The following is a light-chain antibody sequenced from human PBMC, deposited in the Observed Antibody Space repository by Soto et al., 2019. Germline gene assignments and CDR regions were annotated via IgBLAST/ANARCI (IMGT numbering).Light chain of an antibody. J-gene: IGKJ1*01. V-gene: IGKV3-15*01. CDR2: GAT. Sequence: ENVLTHSPGTLSLSPGERATLSWRASQSVRSSSLAWYQQKPGQAPRLLIHGATTRATGIPARFSGSGSGTEFTLTISSLQSEDFAVYYCQQYNNWPRTFGQGTKVDIK. CDR1: QSVRSS. CDR3: QQYNNWPRT.